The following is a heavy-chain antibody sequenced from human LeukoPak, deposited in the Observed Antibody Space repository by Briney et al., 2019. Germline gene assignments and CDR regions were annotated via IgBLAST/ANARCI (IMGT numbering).Heavy chain of an antibody. D-gene: IGHD6-13*01. J-gene: IGHJ5*02. CDR2: MNPNSGNT. CDR3: ARDRVSWLQEGNWFDP. Sequence: GASVKVSCKASGYTFTSYDINWVRQATGQGLEWMGWMNPNSGNTGYAQKFQGRVTMTRDTSTSTVYMELSSLRSEDTAVYYCARDRVSWLQEGNWFDPWGQGTLVTVSS. CDR1: GYTFTSYD. V-gene: IGHV1-8*01.